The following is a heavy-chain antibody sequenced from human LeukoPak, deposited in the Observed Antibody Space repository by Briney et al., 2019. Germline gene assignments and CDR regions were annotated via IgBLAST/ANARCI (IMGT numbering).Heavy chain of an antibody. D-gene: IGHD4-23*01. Sequence: PSETLSLTCTVSGGSISSSSYYWGWIRQPPGKGLEWIGSIYYSGSTYYNPSLKSRVTISVDTSKNQFSLKLSSVTAADTAVYYYATPRWYGHWYYFDYWGQGTLVTVSS. V-gene: IGHV4-39*01. CDR3: ATPRWYGHWYYFDY. CDR1: GGSISSSSYY. CDR2: IYYSGST. J-gene: IGHJ4*02.